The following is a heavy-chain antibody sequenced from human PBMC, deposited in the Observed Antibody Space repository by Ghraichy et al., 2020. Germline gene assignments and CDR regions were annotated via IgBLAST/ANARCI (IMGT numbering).Heavy chain of an antibody. CDR1: GYTFTSYG. D-gene: IGHD6-19*01. V-gene: IGHV1-18*04. CDR2: ISAYNGNT. J-gene: IGHJ1*01. CDR3: ARDEWAVAGRNSEYFQH. Sequence: ASVKVSCKASGYTFTSYGISWVRQAPGQGLEWMGWISAYNGNTNYAQKFQGRVTMTTDTSTSTAYMELRSLRSDDTAVYYCARDEWAVAGRNSEYFQHWGQGTLVTVSS.